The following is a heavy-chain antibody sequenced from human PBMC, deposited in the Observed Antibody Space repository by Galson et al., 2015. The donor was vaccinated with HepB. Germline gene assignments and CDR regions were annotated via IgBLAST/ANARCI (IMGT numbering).Heavy chain of an antibody. J-gene: IGHJ4*02. D-gene: IGHD3-10*01. Sequence: QSGAEVKKPGESLKVSCKASGYPFTSYDINWVRQATGQGLGWMGWMNPNSGNTKYAQKFQGRVTMTRNTPINTAYLELDNLRPEDTAIYYCATRRGGGGFDNWGQGTLVTVSP. CDR3: ATRRGGGGFDN. CDR1: GYPFTSYD. CDR2: MNPNSGNT. V-gene: IGHV1-8*01.